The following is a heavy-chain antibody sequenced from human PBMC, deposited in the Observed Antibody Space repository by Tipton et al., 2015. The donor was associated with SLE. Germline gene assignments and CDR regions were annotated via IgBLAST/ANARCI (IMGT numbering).Heavy chain of an antibody. J-gene: IGHJ3*02. CDR3: ARGKDYDYWSGYYRRDASDI. V-gene: IGHV4-31*03. Sequence: TLSLTCTVSGGSISSGGYYWSWIRQHPGKGLEWIGFIYYSGSTYYNPSLKSRVTISIDTSKNQFSLKLSSVTAADTSVYYCARGKDYDYWSGYYRRDASDIWGQGTMVPVSS. CDR1: GGSISSGGYY. D-gene: IGHD3-3*01. CDR2: IYYSGST.